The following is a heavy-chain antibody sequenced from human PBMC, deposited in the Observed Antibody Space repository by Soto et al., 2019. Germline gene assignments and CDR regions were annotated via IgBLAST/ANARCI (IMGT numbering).Heavy chain of an antibody. V-gene: IGHV4-4*02. CDR3: ARARFGELLYGCSPLGACYYYGMDV. CDR1: GGSISSSNW. Sequence: NPSETLSLTCAVSGGSISSSNWWSWVRQPPGKGLEWIGEIYHSGSTNYNPSLKSRVTISVDKSKNQFSLKLSSVTAADTAVYYCARARFGELLYGCSPLGACYYYGMDVWGQGTTVT. J-gene: IGHJ6*02. D-gene: IGHD3-10*01. CDR2: IYHSGST.